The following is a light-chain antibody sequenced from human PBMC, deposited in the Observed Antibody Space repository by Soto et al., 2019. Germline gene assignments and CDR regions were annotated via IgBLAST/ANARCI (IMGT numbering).Light chain of an antibody. CDR2: AAS. CDR1: QGISSY. V-gene: IGKV1-8*01. J-gene: IGKJ3*01. CDR3: QQYYSYHLT. Sequence: AIRMTQSPSSLSASTGDRVTITCRASQGISSYLAWYQQKPGKAPKLLIYAASTLQSGVPSRFSGSGSGTDFTLTISCLQSEDFATYYRQQYYSYHLTFGPGTKVDIK.